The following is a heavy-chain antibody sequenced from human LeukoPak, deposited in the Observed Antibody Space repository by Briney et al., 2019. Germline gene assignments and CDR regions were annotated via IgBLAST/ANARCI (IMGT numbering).Heavy chain of an antibody. J-gene: IGHJ4*02. D-gene: IGHD2-2*01. CDR3: ARDLYCSSTSCYDY. V-gene: IGHV1-3*01. CDR2: INAGNGNT. CDR1: GYTFTSYA. Sequence: RASVKVSCEASGYTFTSYAMHWVRQAPGQRLEWMGWINAGNGNTKYSQKFQGRVTITRDTSASTAYMELSSLRSEDTAVYYCARDLYCSSTSCYDYWGQGTLVTVSS.